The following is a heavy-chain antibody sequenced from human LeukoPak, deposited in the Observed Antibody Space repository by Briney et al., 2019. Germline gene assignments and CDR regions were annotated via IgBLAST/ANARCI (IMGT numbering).Heavy chain of an antibody. V-gene: IGHV4-59*01. CDR1: GGSISSYY. Sequence: SETLSLTCTVSGGSISSYYWSWIRQPPGKGLEWIGYIYYSGSTNYNPSLKSRVTISVDTSKNQFSLKLSSVTAADTAVYYCARDQGARYYYYGMDVWGQGTTVTVSS. CDR2: IYYSGST. D-gene: IGHD1-26*01. J-gene: IGHJ6*02. CDR3: ARDQGARYYYYGMDV.